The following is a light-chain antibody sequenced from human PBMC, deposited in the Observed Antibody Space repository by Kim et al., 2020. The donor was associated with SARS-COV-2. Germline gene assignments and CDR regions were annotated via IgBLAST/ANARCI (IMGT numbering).Light chain of an antibody. V-gene: IGKV1-33*01. CDR1: HDIRNF. CDR2: DAS. J-gene: IGKJ2*01. Sequence: SASVGDRVTITCQASHDIRNFLNWFQHKPGKAPKLLIYDASTLGAGVPSRFSGSGSGTDFTFTISSLQPEDIATYYCQHFDSLPYTFGQGTKLEI. CDR3: QHFDSLPYT.